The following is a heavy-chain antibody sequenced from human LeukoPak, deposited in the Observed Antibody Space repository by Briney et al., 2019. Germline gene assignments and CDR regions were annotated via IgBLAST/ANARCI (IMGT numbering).Heavy chain of an antibody. D-gene: IGHD4-23*01. CDR2: ISSSSSYI. CDR3: ARGFTVAEFGY. J-gene: IGHJ4*02. CDR1: GFTFSSYS. V-gene: IGHV3-21*01. Sequence: GGSLRLSCAASGFTFSSYSMNWVRQAPGKGLEWVSSISSSSSYIYYADSVKGRFTISRDNAKNSLYLQMNSLRAGDTAVYYCARGFTVAEFGYWGQGTLVTVSS.